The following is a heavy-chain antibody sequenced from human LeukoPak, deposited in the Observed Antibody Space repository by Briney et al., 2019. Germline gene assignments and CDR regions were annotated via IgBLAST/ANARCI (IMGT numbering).Heavy chain of an antibody. V-gene: IGHV4-61*02. J-gene: IGHJ6*03. D-gene: IGHD6-13*01. CDR3: ARAQYSSSWHTAGSYYYYYMDV. CDR2: IYTSGST. CDR1: GGSISSGSYY. Sequence: SETLSLTCTVSGGSISSGSYYWSWIRQPAGKGLEWIGRIYTSGSTNYNPSLKSRVTISVDTSKNQFSLKLSSVTAADTAVYYCARAQYSSSWHTAGSYYYYYMDVWGKGTTVTISS.